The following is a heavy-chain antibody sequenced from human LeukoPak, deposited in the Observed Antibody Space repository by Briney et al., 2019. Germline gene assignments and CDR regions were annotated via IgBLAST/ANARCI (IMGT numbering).Heavy chain of an antibody. V-gene: IGHV4-39*01. CDR3: ARSYSSGWFHFDH. D-gene: IGHD6-19*01. J-gene: IGHJ4*02. CDR2: IYYRGRT. Sequence: SETLSLTCTVSGGSFTSSSYFWGWIRQPPGMGLEWIGSIYYRGRTDYNPSLKSRVTISVDTSKNQFSLKLSSVTAADTAVYYCARSYSSGWFHFDHGGPGTLVTVSS. CDR1: GGSFTSSSYF.